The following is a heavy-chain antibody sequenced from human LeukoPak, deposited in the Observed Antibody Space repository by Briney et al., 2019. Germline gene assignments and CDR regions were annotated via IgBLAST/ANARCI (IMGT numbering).Heavy chain of an antibody. Sequence: PSKTLSLTCAVYGGSFSGYYWSWIRQPPGRGLEWIGEINHRGSTNRNSSLKSRVTISVDTSKNQFSLKVTSVIAADTAVYYCARVPESVGINYFDYWGRGILVTVSS. CDR2: INHRGST. J-gene: IGHJ4*02. D-gene: IGHD1-26*01. CDR1: GGSFSGYY. CDR3: ARVPESVGINYFDY. V-gene: IGHV4-34*01.